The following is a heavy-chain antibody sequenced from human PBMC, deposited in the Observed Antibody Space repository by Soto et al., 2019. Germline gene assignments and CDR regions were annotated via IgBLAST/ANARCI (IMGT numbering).Heavy chain of an antibody. CDR3: ARLWDLLSH. CDR2: ISGSGSST. J-gene: IGHJ4*02. V-gene: IGHV3-23*01. CDR1: GFTFNISTYA. D-gene: IGHD1-26*01. Sequence: EVQLLESGGGLVQPGGSLRLSCAASGFTFNISTYAMTWVRQAPGKGLEWVSSISGSGSSTYYADSVKGRFTISRDNSKNTLYLQMNSLRAEDTAVYYCARLWDLLSHWGQGTLVTVSS.